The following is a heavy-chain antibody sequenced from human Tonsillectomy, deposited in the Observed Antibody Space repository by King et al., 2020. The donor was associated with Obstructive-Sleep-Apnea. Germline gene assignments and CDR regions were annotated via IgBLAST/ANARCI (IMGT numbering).Heavy chain of an antibody. CDR2: IRRKAHGGTT. CDR1: GFTFGDFA. Sequence: VQLVESGGGLVQPGRSLRLSCTTSGFTFGDFAMSWFRQAPGKGLEWIGFIRRKAHGGTTEYDASVKGRFTISRDDSKSIAYLQMNSLNTEDTAVYFCTRDDGFIVGSTPFDYWGQGTLVTVSS. CDR3: TRDDGFIVGSTPFDY. V-gene: IGHV3-49*03. D-gene: IGHD1-26*01. J-gene: IGHJ4*02.